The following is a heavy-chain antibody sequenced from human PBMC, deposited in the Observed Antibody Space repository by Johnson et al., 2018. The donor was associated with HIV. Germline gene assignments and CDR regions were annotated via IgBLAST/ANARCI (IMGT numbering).Heavy chain of an antibody. Sequence: VQLVESGGGLVQSGGSLRLSCAASGFTFRSYWMSWVRQAPGRGLEWVANIKQDGSEKYYVDAVKGRFTISRDNAKNSLFLQMNSLRVEDTAVYYCARVNIAFYIWGQGRMVTVSS. V-gene: IGHV3-7*05. CDR2: IKQDGSEK. CDR1: GFTFRSYW. D-gene: IGHD2/OR15-2a*01. J-gene: IGHJ3*02. CDR3: ARVNIAFYI.